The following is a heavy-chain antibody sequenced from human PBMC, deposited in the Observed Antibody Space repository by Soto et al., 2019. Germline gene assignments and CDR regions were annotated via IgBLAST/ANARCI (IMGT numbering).Heavy chain of an antibody. CDR1: GASINSAY. V-gene: IGHV4-59*08. CDR3: ARHARYNDY. CDR2: ITYSGST. Sequence: QVQLQESGPGLAKPSETLSLTCTVSGASINSAYWRWFRQPPGKGLEWIGYITYSGSTSYNPSLKSRVTIALDASKNQFFLKLSSVTAADTAVYYCARHARYNDYWGQGTLATVSS. J-gene: IGHJ4*02. D-gene: IGHD1-20*01.